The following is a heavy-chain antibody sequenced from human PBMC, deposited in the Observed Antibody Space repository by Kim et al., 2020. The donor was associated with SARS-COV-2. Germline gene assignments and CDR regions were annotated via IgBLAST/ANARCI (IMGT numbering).Heavy chain of an antibody. CDR3: ARGSSWQPWWGRNYFDY. J-gene: IGHJ4*02. D-gene: IGHD6-13*01. CDR2: IIPIFGTA. V-gene: IGHV1-69*13. Sequence: SVKVSCKASGGTFSSYAISWVRQAPGQGLEWMGGIIPIFGTANYAQKFQGRVTITADESTSTAYMELSSLRSEDTAVYYCARGSSWQPWWGRNYFDYWGQGTLVTVSS. CDR1: GGTFSSYA.